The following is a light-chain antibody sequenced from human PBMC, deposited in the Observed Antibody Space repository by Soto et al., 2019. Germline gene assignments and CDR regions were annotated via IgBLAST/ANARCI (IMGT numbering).Light chain of an antibody. Sequence: EIVLTQSPGILSLSPGERATLSCRASQSVRTYLACYQVKPGQAPRLLIYDASSRASGVPARFSGSGSGTDFTLTISSLEPEDFALYYCQQRNSWPPITFGQGTRLEIK. CDR2: DAS. J-gene: IGKJ5*01. V-gene: IGKV3-11*01. CDR3: QQRNSWPPIT. CDR1: QSVRTY.